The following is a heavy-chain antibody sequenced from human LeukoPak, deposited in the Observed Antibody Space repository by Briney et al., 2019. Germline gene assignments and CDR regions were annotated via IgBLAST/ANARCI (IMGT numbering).Heavy chain of an antibody. V-gene: IGHV3-74*01. CDR3: AMKAVPRPRLHDAFDF. CDR2: IKSDGSST. J-gene: IGHJ3*01. CDR1: GFTFSSYW. Sequence: GGSLRLSCAASGFTFSSYWMHWVRQAPGKGLVWVSRIKSDGSSTNYADSVKGRFTISRDNAKNTLYLQMNSLRADDTAVYYCAMKAVPRPRLHDAFDFWGQGTVVSVSS. D-gene: IGHD5-24*01.